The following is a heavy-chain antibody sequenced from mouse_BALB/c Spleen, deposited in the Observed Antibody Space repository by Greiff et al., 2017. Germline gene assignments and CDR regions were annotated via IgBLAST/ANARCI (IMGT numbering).Heavy chain of an antibody. CDR2: IYPSDSYT. CDR3: TRSGDHFDY. D-gene: IGHD3-2*02. J-gene: IGHJ2*01. CDR1: GYTFTSYW. Sequence: QVQLKQPGAELVRPGASVKLSCKASGYTFTSYWINWVKQRPGQGLEWIGNIYPSDSYTNYNQKFKDKATLTVDKSSSTAYMQLSSPTSEDSAVYYCTRSGDHFDYWGQGTTLTVSS. V-gene: IGHV1-69*02.